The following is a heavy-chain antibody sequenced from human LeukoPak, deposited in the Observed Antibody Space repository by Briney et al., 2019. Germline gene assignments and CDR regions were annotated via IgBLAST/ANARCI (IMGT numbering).Heavy chain of an antibody. J-gene: IGHJ4*02. CDR2: ISYDGSNK. CDR3: AKAEMGATSY. D-gene: IGHD1-26*01. CDR1: GFTFSSYG. V-gene: IGHV3-30*18. Sequence: GGSLRLSCAASGFTFSSYGMHWVRQAPGRGLKWVAVISYDGSNKYYADSVKGRFTISRDNSKNTLYLQMNSLRAEDTAVYYCAKAEMGATSYWGQGTLVTVAS.